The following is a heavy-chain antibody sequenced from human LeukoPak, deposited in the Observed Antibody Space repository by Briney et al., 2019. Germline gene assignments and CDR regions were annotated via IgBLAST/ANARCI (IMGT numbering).Heavy chain of an antibody. J-gene: IGHJ3*02. CDR2: IYPGDSDT. Sequence: GESLKISCKGSGYSFTSYWIGWVRQMPGKGLEWMGIIYPGDSDTRYSPSFQGQVTISADKSISTAYLQWSSLKASDTAMYYCASSRVDTAMVNDAFDIWGQGTMVTVSS. V-gene: IGHV5-51*01. D-gene: IGHD5-18*01. CDR3: ASSRVDTAMVNDAFDI. CDR1: GYSFTSYW.